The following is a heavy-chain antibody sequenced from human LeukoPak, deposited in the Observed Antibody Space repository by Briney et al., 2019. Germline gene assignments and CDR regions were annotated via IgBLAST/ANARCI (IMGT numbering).Heavy chain of an antibody. V-gene: IGHV3-53*01. J-gene: IGHJ4*02. CDR1: GFTVSSNY. Sequence: GGSLRLSCAASGFTVSSNYMSWVRQAPGKGLEWVSSISGGGGSTYYADSVKGRFTISRDNSKNTLFLQMSSLTAGDTAVYYCAKSAYYDSSGSYREYYFEHWGQGTLVTVSS. CDR3: AKSAYYDSSGSYREYYFEH. CDR2: SGGGGST. D-gene: IGHD3-22*01.